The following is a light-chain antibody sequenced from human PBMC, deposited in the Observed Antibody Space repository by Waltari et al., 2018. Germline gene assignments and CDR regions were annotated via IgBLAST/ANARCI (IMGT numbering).Light chain of an antibody. J-gene: IGKJ3*01. Sequence: EIVLTQSPATLSLSPGERATLSCRASQSVSRYLAWYQQKPGQAPRLLIYETSNRATDIPARFSGSGSATDFTLTISSLEPEDFAVYYCQLLVNWPLFTFGPGTRVDV. CDR3: QLLVNWPLFT. CDR2: ETS. CDR1: QSVSRY. V-gene: IGKV3-11*01.